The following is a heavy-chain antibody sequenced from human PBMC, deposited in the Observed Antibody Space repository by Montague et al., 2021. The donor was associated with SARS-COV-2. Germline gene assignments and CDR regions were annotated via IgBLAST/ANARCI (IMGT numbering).Heavy chain of an antibody. D-gene: IGHD3-3*01. Sequence: SETLSLTCTVSGGSVSSYYWSWIRQSPGKGLQWLGYIYYSGSTDYNHSPNSRVTMSVDTSKNKHSLRLNSVTTAATAVYFCARAGGFYDYWSGYSGSAGFFDPWGQGILVTVSS. CDR3: ARAGGFYDYWSGYSGSAGFFDP. CDR1: GGSVSSYY. V-gene: IGHV4-59*02. J-gene: IGHJ5*02. CDR2: IYYSGST.